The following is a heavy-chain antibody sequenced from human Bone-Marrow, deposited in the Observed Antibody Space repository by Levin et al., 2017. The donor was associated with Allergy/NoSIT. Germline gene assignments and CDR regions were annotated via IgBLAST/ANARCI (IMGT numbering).Heavy chain of an antibody. CDR1: GYTFTSYD. CDR2: MNPNSGNT. D-gene: IGHD3-3*01. CDR3: ARGRGNYDFWSGYYYYGMDV. Sequence: ASVKVSCKASGYTFTSYDINWVRQATGQGLEWMGWMNPNSGNTGYAQKFQGRVTMTRNTSISTAYMELSSLRSEDTAVYYCARGRGNYDFWSGYYYYGMDVWGQGTTVTVSS. V-gene: IGHV1-8*01. J-gene: IGHJ6*02.